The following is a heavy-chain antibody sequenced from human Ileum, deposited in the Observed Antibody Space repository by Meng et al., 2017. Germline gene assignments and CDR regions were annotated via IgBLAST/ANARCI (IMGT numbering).Heavy chain of an antibody. Sequence: QVKLKQWGAGLLKPSETLSLTCAVYGGSFSGYYWSWIRQPPGKGLEWIGEINHSGSTNYNPSLKSRVTISVDTSKNQFSLKLSSVTAADTAVYYCARTRRGSSGWYMGCWGQGTLVTVSS. V-gene: IGHV4-34*01. CDR1: GGSFSGYY. CDR3: ARTRRGSSGWYMGC. D-gene: IGHD6-19*01. CDR2: INHSGST. J-gene: IGHJ4*02.